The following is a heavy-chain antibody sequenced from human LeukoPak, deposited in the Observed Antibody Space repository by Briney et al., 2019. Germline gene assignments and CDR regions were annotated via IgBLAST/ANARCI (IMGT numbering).Heavy chain of an antibody. D-gene: IGHD5-12*01. Sequence: GGSLRLSCAASGFTFSDAWMSWVRQAPGKGLEWVGRIESKTDGEARDYAAPVKGRFTISRDDSRNMLSLQMNSLKTEDTAVYYCITLRRGYWGQGTLVTVSS. CDR3: ITLRRGY. CDR1: GFTFSDAW. CDR2: IESKTDGEAR. V-gene: IGHV3-15*04. J-gene: IGHJ4*02.